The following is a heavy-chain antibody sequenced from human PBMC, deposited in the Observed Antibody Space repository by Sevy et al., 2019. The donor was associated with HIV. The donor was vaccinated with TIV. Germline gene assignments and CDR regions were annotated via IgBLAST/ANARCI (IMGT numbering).Heavy chain of an antibody. CDR2: IKSKTDGGTT. Sequence: GGSLRLSCAASGFTFSNAWMSWVRQAPGKGLEWVGRIKSKTDGGTTDYAAPVKGRFTISRDDSKNTLYLEMNSLKTEERGIYYCTSDSKERELSALFDYWGQGTLVTVSS. CDR3: TSDSKERELSALFDY. D-gene: IGHD1-26*01. CDR1: GFTFSNAW. J-gene: IGHJ4*02. V-gene: IGHV3-15*01.